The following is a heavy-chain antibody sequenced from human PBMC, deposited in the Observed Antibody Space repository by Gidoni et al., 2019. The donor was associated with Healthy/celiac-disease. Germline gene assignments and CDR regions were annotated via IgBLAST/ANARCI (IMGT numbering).Heavy chain of an antibody. Sequence: EVQLVQSGAEVKKPGATVKISCKVYGYTFTDYYMHWVQQAPGKGLEWMGLVEPEDGATIYAEKFQGRVTITADPSTDTAYMELSSLRSADTAVYYCATPQGDRSSLFWYFDLWGRGTLVTVSS. J-gene: IGHJ2*01. CDR1: GYTFTDYY. CDR2: VEPEDGAT. D-gene: IGHD2-21*01. V-gene: IGHV1-69-2*01. CDR3: ATPQGDRSSLFWYFDL.